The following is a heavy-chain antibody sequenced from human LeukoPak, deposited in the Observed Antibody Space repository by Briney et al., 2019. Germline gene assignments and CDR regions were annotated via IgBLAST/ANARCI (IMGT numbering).Heavy chain of an antibody. CDR1: GDSISSYY. CDR3: ARHETYYYDSSGYDAFDI. CDR2: IYTSGST. V-gene: IGHV4-4*09. Sequence: SETLSLTCTVSGDSISSYYWSWIRQPPGKGLEWIGYIYTSGSTNYNPSLKSRVTISVDTSKNQLSLKLSSVTAADTAVYYCARHETYYYDSSGYDAFDIWGQGTMVTVSS. D-gene: IGHD3-22*01. J-gene: IGHJ3*02.